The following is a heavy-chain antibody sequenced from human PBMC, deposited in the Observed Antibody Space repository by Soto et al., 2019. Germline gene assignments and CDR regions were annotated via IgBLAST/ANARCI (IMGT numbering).Heavy chain of an antibody. D-gene: IGHD3-16*02. CDR1: GGSIGSGNYY. CDR2: IHSSGGS. J-gene: IGHJ4*02. CDR3: ARRGRGFDGYIDF. Sequence: SETLSLTCTVSGGSIGSGNYYWNWVRQVPGKALEWIGYIHSSGGSYYTPSLNSRVVISLDASNNRFSLHLSSLAAADTAVYYCARRGRGFDGYIDFWGQGTRVTVSS. V-gene: IGHV4-31*03.